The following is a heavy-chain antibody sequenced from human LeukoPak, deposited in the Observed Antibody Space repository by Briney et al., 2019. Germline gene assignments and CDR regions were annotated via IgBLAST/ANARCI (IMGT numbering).Heavy chain of an antibody. CDR2: IYYSGST. D-gene: IGHD6-19*01. CDR3: AREVDSSGWFFDY. V-gene: IGHV4-59*01. CDR1: GGSISSYY. Sequence: SETLSLTCTVSGGSISSYYWSWIRQPPGKGLEWIGHIYYSGSTNYNPSLKSRVTISVDTSKNQFSLKLSSVSAADTAVYYCAREVDSSGWFFDYWGQGTLVTVSS. J-gene: IGHJ4*02.